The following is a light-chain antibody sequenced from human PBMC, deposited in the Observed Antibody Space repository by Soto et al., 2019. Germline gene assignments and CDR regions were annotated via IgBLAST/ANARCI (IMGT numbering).Light chain of an antibody. CDR2: GAS. CDR3: QPYGNSPFT. CDR1: QSISSSY. V-gene: IGKV3-20*01. Sequence: EIVLTQSPGTLSLSPGGRATLSCRASQSISSSYLAWYQQKPGQAPRLLIFGASSRANDIPDRFSGSGSETDFTLTISRLESVEFAVYYCQPYGNSPFTFGTGSIVDIK. J-gene: IGKJ3*01.